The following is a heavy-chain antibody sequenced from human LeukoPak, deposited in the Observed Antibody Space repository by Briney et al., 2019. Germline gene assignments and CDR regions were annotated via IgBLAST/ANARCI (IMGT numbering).Heavy chain of an antibody. CDR3: AGEYSGSPDAFDI. CDR2: INPNSGGT. Sequence: ASVKVSCKASGYTFTGYYMHWVRQAPGQGLEWMGWINPNSGGTNYAQKFQGWVTMTRDTSISTAYMELSRLRSDDTAVYYCAGEYSGSPDAFDIWGQGTMVTVSS. V-gene: IGHV1-2*04. CDR1: GYTFTGYY. J-gene: IGHJ3*02. D-gene: IGHD1-26*01.